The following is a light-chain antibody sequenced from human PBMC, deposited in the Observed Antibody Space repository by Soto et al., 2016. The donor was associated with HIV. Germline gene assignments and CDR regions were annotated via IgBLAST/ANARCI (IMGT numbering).Light chain of an antibody. Sequence: DIQMTQSPSSLSASVGDRVTITCRASQGISNYLAWYQQKPGKVPKLLIYAASTLQSGVPSRFSGSGSGTDFTLTISSLQPEDVATYYCQKYNSXPTWTFGQGTKVEIK. CDR1: QGISNY. V-gene: IGKV1-27*01. CDR2: AAS. J-gene: IGKJ1*01. CDR3: QKYNSXPTWT.